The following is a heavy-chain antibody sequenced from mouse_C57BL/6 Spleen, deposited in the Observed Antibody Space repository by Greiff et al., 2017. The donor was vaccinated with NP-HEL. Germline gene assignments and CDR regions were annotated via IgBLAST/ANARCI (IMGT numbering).Heavy chain of an antibody. CDR1: GYSITSGYY. CDR2: ISYDGSN. D-gene: IGHD1-1*01. CDR3: AGYGSTYYAMDY. J-gene: IGHJ4*01. Sequence: EVQLQESGPGLVKPSQSLSLTCSVTGYSITSGYYWNWIRQFPGNKLEWMGYISYDGSNNYNPSLKNRISITRDTSKNQFFLKLNSVTTEDTATYYCAGYGSTYYAMDYWGQGTSVTVSS. V-gene: IGHV3-6*01.